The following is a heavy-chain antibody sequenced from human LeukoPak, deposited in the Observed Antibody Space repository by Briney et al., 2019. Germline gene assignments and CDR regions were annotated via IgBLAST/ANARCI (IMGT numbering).Heavy chain of an antibody. V-gene: IGHV4-38-2*02. J-gene: IGHJ4*02. D-gene: IGHD5-18*01. Sequence: SETLCLTCTVSGFSISSGHYWGWVRQPPGAGLEWIGSVYQSGTTYYNPSLKSRVTTSVDMSKNQFSLRLRPVTAADTAAYYCARIFIRNGYSSYFDCWGQGTLVTVSS. CDR3: ARIFIRNGYSSYFDC. CDR2: VYQSGTT. CDR1: GFSISSGHY.